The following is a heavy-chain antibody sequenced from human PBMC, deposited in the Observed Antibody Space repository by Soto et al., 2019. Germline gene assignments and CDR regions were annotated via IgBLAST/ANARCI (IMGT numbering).Heavy chain of an antibody. D-gene: IGHD2-2*01. CDR1: GYTFTGYY. Sequence: ASVKVSCKASGYTFTGYYMHWVRQAPGQGLEWMGWINPNSGGTNYAQKFQGRVTMTRDTSISTAYMELSRLRSDDTAVYYCARVTRVYQLLSWFDPWGQGTLVTVSS. CDR2: INPNSGGT. CDR3: ARVTRVYQLLSWFDP. V-gene: IGHV1-2*02. J-gene: IGHJ5*02.